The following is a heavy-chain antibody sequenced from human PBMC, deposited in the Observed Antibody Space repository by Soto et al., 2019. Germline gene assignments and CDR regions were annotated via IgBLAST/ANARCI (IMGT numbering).Heavy chain of an antibody. Sequence: QVTLKESGPVLVKPTETLTLTCTVSGFSLSNARMGVSWIRQPPGKALEWLAHIFSNDEKSYSTSLKSRLTITKDTSKSQLVLTMTNMDPVDTATYYCARITYYDCWSGYSLESQNWFDPWGQGTLVTVSS. D-gene: IGHD3-3*01. V-gene: IGHV2-26*01. CDR3: ARITYYDCWSGYSLESQNWFDP. CDR1: GFSLSNARMG. CDR2: IFSNDEK. J-gene: IGHJ5*02.